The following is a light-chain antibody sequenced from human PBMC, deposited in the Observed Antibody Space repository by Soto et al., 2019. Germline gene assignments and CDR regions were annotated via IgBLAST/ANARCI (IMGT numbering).Light chain of an antibody. Sequence: DIPMTQSPSTLSASVGDRVTLTCRASQSISSWLAWYQQRPGKAPKLLIYDASNLGSAVTSRFSGSGSGTEFTLTISSLQPGDSATYYCHQYSLHWTFGQGIKVEIK. CDR2: DAS. CDR1: QSISSW. J-gene: IGKJ1*01. CDR3: HQYSLHWT. V-gene: IGKV1-5*03.